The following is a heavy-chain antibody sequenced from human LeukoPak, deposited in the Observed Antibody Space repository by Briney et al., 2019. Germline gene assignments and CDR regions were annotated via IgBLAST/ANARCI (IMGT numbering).Heavy chain of an antibody. J-gene: IGHJ5*02. CDR1: GYTFTSYG. V-gene: IGHV1-18*01. CDR3: ARVREYDYVWGSYRPNWFDP. Sequence: GESLKVSCKASGYTFTSYGISWVRQAPGQGLEWMGWISADNGNTNYAQKLQGRVTMTTDTSTSTAYMELRSLRSDDTAVYYCARVREYDYVWGSYRPNWFDPWGQGTLVTVSS. D-gene: IGHD3-16*02. CDR2: ISADNGNT.